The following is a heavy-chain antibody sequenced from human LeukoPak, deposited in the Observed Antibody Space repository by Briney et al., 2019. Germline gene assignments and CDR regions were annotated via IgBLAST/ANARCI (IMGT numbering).Heavy chain of an antibody. CDR2: IYPGDSDT. CDR3: ARGIGRTDFTPYWYFDL. D-gene: IGHD2-15*01. Sequence: GESLKISGKGSGYSFTSYWIGWVRQMPGKGLEWMGIIYPGDSDTRYSPSFQGQVTISADKSISTAYLQWSSLKASDTAMYYCARGIGRTDFTPYWYFDLWGRGTLVTVSS. CDR1: GYSFTSYW. V-gene: IGHV5-51*01. J-gene: IGHJ2*01.